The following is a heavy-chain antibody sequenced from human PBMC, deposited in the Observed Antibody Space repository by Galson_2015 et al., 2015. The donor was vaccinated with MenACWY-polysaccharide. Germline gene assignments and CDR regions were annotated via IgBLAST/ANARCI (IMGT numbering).Heavy chain of an antibody. D-gene: IGHD6-13*01. Sequence: SLRLSCAASGFSITSYAVNWVRQALGKGLEWVAVISGSGTDIRYADSVKGRFTISRDTSKSTLYLQMNSLRAEDTAKYYCAKASQWGAAAVGSFDHWGQGTLVTVSS. V-gene: IGHV3-23*01. CDR1: GFSITSYA. CDR2: ISGSGTDI. J-gene: IGHJ4*02. CDR3: AKASQWGAAAVGSFDH.